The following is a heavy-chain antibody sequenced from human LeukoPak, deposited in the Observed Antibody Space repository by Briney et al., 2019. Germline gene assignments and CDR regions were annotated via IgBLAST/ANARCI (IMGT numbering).Heavy chain of an antibody. CDR1: GDSVTTYY. CDR2: VYYSGSA. CDR3: ARKTMTVVVNWFDP. V-gene: IGHV4-59*02. Sequence: NPSETLSLTCTVSGDSVTTYYWSWIRQPPGKGLEWLGYVYYSGSATYNPSLKSRVTISVDTSKNQFSLKLSSVTAADTAVYYCARKTMTVVVNWFDPWGQGTLVTVSS. J-gene: IGHJ5*02. D-gene: IGHD3-22*01.